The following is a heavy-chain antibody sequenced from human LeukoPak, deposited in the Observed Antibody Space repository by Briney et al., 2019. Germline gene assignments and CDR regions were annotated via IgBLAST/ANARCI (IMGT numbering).Heavy chain of an antibody. CDR1: GFTFSSYA. CDR3: AREGSGSYSPYFDY. CDR2: INSDGSST. J-gene: IGHJ4*02. D-gene: IGHD3-10*01. Sequence: GGSLRLSCAASGFTFSSYAMSWVRQAPGKGLVWVSRINSDGSSTSYADSVKGRFTISRDNAKNTLYLQMNSLRAEGTAVYYCAREGSGSYSPYFDYWGQGTLVTVSS. V-gene: IGHV3-74*01.